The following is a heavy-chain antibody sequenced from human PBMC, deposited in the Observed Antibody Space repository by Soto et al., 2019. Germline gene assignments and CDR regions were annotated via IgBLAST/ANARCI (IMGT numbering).Heavy chain of an antibody. Sequence: SETLSLTCTVSGGSISSGGYYWSWIRQHPGKGLEWIGYIYYSGSTYYNPSLKSRVTISVDTSKNQFSLKLSSVTAADTAVYYCSGYDLRSFDYWGQGTLVTVSS. D-gene: IGHD5-12*01. J-gene: IGHJ4*02. V-gene: IGHV4-31*03. CDR1: GGSISSGGYY. CDR2: IYYSGST. CDR3: SGYDLRSFDY.